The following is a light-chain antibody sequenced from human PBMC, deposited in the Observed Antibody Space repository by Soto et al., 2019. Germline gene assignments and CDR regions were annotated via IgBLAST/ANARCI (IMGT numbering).Light chain of an antibody. CDR1: QSVSSY. CDR2: DAS. CDR3: QQRSNWPIT. Sequence: IVFTQAPATLSLSPGERATLSCWSRQSVSSYLAWYQQKPGQAPRLLIYDASNRATGIPARFSGSGSGTDFTLTISSLEPEDFAVYYCQQRSNWPITFGQGTRLEIK. V-gene: IGKV3-11*01. J-gene: IGKJ5*01.